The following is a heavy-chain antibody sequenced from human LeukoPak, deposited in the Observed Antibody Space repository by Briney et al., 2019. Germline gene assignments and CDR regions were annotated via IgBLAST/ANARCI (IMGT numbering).Heavy chain of an antibody. CDR2: IYPGDSNT. D-gene: IGHD1-1*01. Sequence: GASLKISCKASGYSFTSNWIGWVRQMPGKGLEWMGIIYPGDSNTRYSPSFQGQVTISADKSITTAYLQWSSLKASDTTIYYCAKGEPTGNFDYLGQGTLVTVSS. V-gene: IGHV5-51*01. J-gene: IGHJ4*02. CDR3: AKGEPTGNFDY. CDR1: GYSFTSNW.